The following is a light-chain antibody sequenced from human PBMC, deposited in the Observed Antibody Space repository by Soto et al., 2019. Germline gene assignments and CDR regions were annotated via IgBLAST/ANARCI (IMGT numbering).Light chain of an antibody. V-gene: IGLV4-69*01. CDR1: SGHSSYA. CDR3: QTWGTGIPWV. J-gene: IGLJ3*02. CDR2: INSAGSH. Sequence: QLVLTQSPSASASLGDSVKLTCTLSSGHSSYAIAWHQQQPEKGPRYLMKINSAGSHSKGDGIPDRVSGSSSGAERYLTISSPQSEDEADYYCQTWGTGIPWVFGGGTKLTVL.